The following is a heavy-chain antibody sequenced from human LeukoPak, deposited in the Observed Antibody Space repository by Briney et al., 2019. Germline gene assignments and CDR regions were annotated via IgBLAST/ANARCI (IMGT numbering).Heavy chain of an antibody. D-gene: IGHD5-12*01. CDR1: GFTFSNAW. CDR2: IKSKTDGGTT. J-gene: IGHJ6*02. V-gene: IGHV3-15*01. Sequence: PGGSLRLSCAASGFTFSNAWMSWVRQAPGKGLEWVGRIKSKTDGGTTDYAAPVKGRFTISRDNAKNSLYLQMNSLRAEDTAVYYCARDRVARTYYYYYGMDVWGQGTTVTVSS. CDR3: ARDRVARTYYYYYGMDV.